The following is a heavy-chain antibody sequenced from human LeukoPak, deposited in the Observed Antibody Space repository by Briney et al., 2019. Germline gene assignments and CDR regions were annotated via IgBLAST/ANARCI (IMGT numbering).Heavy chain of an antibody. CDR1: EFTFSSYA. V-gene: IGHV3-23*01. Sequence: GGSLRLSCAASEFTFSSYAMSWVRQAPGKGLGWVSVISGSGGSTYYADSVKGRFTISRDNSKNTLYLQMNSLRAEDTAVYYCAKDRDNYYDSSGYYYGAAFDIWGQGTMVTVSS. J-gene: IGHJ3*02. CDR2: ISGSGGST. D-gene: IGHD3-22*01. CDR3: AKDRDNYYDSSGYYYGAAFDI.